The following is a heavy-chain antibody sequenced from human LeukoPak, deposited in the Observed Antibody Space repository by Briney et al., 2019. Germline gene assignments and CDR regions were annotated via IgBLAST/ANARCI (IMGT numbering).Heavy chain of an antibody. J-gene: IGHJ4*02. V-gene: IGHV4-4*07. CDR1: GGSISSYY. D-gene: IGHD3-22*01. CDR2: IYTSGST. CDR3: ARDQQYYDSSGPFDY. Sequence: PSETLSLTCTVSGGSISSYYWSWIRQPAGKGLEWIGRIYTSGSTNYNPSLKSRVTMLVDTSKNQFSLKLSSVTAADTAVYYCARDQQYYDSSGPFDYWGQGTLVTVSS.